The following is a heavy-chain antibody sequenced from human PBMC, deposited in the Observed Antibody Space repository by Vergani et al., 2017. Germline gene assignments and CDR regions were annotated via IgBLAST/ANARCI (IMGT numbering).Heavy chain of an antibody. D-gene: IGHD2-2*01. J-gene: IGHJ6*02. CDR1: GYTFTGYY. CDR3: ARGGEYCSSTSCYERGFYYYYGMDV. CDR2: INPNSGGT. V-gene: IGHV1-2*02. Sequence: QVQLVQSGAEVKKPGASVKVSCKASGYTFTGYYMHWVRQAPGQGLEWMGWINPNSGGTNYAQKFQGRVTMTRDTSISTDYMELSRLRSDDTAVYYCARGGEYCSSTSCYERGFYYYYGMDVWGQGTTVTVSS.